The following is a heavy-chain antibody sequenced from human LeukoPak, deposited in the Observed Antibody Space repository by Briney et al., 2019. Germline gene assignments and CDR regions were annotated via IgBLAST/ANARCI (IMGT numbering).Heavy chain of an antibody. J-gene: IGHJ4*02. CDR1: RFTFSSYA. D-gene: IGHD1-26*01. V-gene: IGHV3-30-3*01. CDR2: ISYDGSNK. Sequence: GGSLRLSCAASRFTFSSYAMHWVRQAPGKGLEWVAVISYDGSNKYYADSVKGRFTISRDNSKNTLYLQMNSLRAEDTAVYYCARPATNDGGSYYFDYWGQGTLVTVSS. CDR3: ARPATNDGGSYYFDY.